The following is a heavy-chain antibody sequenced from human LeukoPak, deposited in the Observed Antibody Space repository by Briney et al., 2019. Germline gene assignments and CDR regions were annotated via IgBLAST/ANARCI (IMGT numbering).Heavy chain of an antibody. CDR3: ARVDYDSSGYFDY. D-gene: IGHD3-22*01. J-gene: IGHJ4*02. CDR2: IYYSGGT. CDR1: GGSISSYY. V-gene: IGHV4-59*01. Sequence: RTSETLSLTCTVSGGSISSYYWSWIRQPPGKGLEWIGYIYYSGGTNYNPSLKSRVTISVDTSKNQFSLKLSSVTAADTAVYYCARVDYDSSGYFDYWGQGTLVTVSS.